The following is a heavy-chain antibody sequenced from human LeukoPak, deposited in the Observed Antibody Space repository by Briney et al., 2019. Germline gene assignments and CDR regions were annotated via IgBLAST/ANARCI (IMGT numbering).Heavy chain of an antibody. CDR1: GGSFSGYY. D-gene: IGHD1-14*01. V-gene: IGHV4-34*01. CDR3: ARAHSRNYGMDV. Sequence: SETLSLTCAVYGGSFSGYYWSWIRQPPGKGLEWIGEINHSGSTTYNPSLKSRVTISVDTSKNQFSLKLSSVTAADTAVYYCARAHSRNYGMDVWGQGTTVTVSS. J-gene: IGHJ6*02. CDR2: INHSGST.